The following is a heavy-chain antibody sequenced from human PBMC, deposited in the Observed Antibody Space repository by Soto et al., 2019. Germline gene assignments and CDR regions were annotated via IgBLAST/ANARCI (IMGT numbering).Heavy chain of an antibody. D-gene: IGHD5-18*01. CDR2: IIPISGTA. CDR3: ARDGHGRGYSYGDYYYYRMDV. Sequence: GASVKVSCKASGGTFGSYAISWVRQAPGQGLEWMGGIIPISGTANYAQKFQGRVTITADESTSTAYMELSSLRSEDTAVYYCARDGHGRGYSYGDYYYYRMDVWGQGTTVTVSS. J-gene: IGHJ6*02. CDR1: GGTFGSYA. V-gene: IGHV1-69*13.